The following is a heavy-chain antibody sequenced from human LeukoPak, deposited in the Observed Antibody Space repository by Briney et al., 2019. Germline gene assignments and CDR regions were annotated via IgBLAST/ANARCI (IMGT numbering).Heavy chain of an antibody. Sequence: PGGSLRLSCEAYGFTFTSYAMNWVRQAPGKGLEWVSAISSSSGMIYYADSVKGRFTISRDNAKNSLYLQMNSLRAEDTALYYCAKDMYSSSWSHMDVWGKGTTVTISS. J-gene: IGHJ6*03. CDR3: AKDMYSSSWSHMDV. CDR2: ISSSSGMI. D-gene: IGHD6-13*01. V-gene: IGHV3-21*04. CDR1: GFTFTSYA.